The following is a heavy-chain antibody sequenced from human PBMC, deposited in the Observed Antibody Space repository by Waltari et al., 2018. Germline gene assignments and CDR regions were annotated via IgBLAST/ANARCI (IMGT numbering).Heavy chain of an antibody. J-gene: IGHJ4*01. CDR2: TRFDGINK. CDR1: GFTFSIFG. Sequence: QVYLVESGGTVVQPGDSLRLSCQSSGFTFSIFGMHWVRQAPGKGLEWVAFTRFDGINKHYADSVRGRFTISRDNSKNTLYPEMNNLRTEDAAVYYCAREDIVSATQWRGNQYRGNCGYDLWGQGTLVSVSS. V-gene: IGHV3-30*02. CDR3: AREDIVSATQWRGNQYRGNCGYDL. D-gene: IGHD5-12*01.